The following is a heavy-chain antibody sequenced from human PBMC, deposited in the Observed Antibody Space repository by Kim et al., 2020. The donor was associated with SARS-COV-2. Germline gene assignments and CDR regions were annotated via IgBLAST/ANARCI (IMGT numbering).Heavy chain of an antibody. D-gene: IGHD3-3*01. CDR3: ASLFWSGYWDAFDI. Sequence: SETLSLTCTVSGGSISSSSYYWGWIHQPPGKGLEWIGSIYYSGSTYYNPSLKSRVTISVDTSKNQFSLKLSSVTAADTAVYYCASLFWSGYWDAFDIWGQGTMVTVSS. V-gene: IGHV4-39*01. J-gene: IGHJ3*02. CDR2: IYYSGST. CDR1: GGSISSSSYY.